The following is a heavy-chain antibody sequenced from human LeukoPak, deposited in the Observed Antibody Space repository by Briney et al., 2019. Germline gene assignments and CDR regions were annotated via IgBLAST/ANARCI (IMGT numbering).Heavy chain of an antibody. CDR3: ARVMYPDYGVKYWYFDL. D-gene: IGHD4-17*01. V-gene: IGHV4-59*08. CDR1: GGSTSRYY. Sequence: SETLSLTCTVSGGSTSRYYWSWIRQPPGKGLEWIGYIYYSGSTDYNPSPKSRVTMSVDTSRNELSLRLTSVTAADTAIYYCARVMYPDYGVKYWYFDLWGRGTLVTVSS. J-gene: IGHJ2*01. CDR2: IYYSGST.